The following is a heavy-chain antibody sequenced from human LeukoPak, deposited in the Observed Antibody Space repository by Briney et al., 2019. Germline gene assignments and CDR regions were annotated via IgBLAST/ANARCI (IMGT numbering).Heavy chain of an antibody. CDR3: VRGYSSGYYFDF. CDR2: INWNGGVI. J-gene: IGHJ4*02. Sequence: SGGSLRLSCAASGFTFDDYVMSWVRQAPGKGLEWVSGINWNGGVISYADSVNGRFTISRDNAKNSLYLQMNSLRAEDTALYYCVRGYSSGYYFDFWGQGTLVTVSS. CDR1: GFTFDDYV. D-gene: IGHD3-22*01. V-gene: IGHV3-20*04.